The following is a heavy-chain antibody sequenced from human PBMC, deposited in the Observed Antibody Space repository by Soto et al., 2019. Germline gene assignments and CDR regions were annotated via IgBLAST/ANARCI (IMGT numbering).Heavy chain of an antibody. CDR2: IIPIFGTA. CDR3: ARWQEYCISTSCYTHGSGGMDV. V-gene: IGHV1-69*13. D-gene: IGHD2-2*02. Sequence: ASVKVSCKASGGTFSSYAISWVRQAPGQGLEWMGGIIPIFGTANYAQKFQGRVTITADESTSTAYMELSSLRSEDTAVYYCARWQEYCISTSCYTHGSGGMDVWG. CDR1: GGTFSSYA. J-gene: IGHJ6*02.